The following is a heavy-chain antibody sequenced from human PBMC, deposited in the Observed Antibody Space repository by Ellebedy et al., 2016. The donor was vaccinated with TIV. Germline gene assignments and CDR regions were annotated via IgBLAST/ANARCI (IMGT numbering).Heavy chain of an antibody. CDR3: ARDGGHHEVDY. D-gene: IGHD3-16*01. J-gene: IGHJ4*02. CDR1: GFTFSSSG. Sequence: GGSLRLSXAASGFTFSSSGLHWVRQAPGKGLEWVAIIWYDGTTKFYADSVEGRFTISRDNSINTLYLQLDSLRVDDTAVYYCARDGGHHEVDYWGQGTLVTVSS. CDR2: IWYDGTTK. V-gene: IGHV3-33*01.